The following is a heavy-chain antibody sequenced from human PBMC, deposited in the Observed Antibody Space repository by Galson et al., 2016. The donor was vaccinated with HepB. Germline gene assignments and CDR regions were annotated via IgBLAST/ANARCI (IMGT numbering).Heavy chain of an antibody. Sequence: SLRLSCAASGFTFSSYAMSWVRQAPGKGLEWVSAISGSGGSTYYADSVKGRFTISRDNSKNTLYLQMNSLRCEDTAVYYCAKDNCSSTSCYVLYYYGMDVWGQGTTVTVSS. V-gene: IGHV3-23*01. J-gene: IGHJ6*02. CDR2: ISGSGGST. D-gene: IGHD2-2*01. CDR3: AKDNCSSTSCYVLYYYGMDV. CDR1: GFTFSSYA.